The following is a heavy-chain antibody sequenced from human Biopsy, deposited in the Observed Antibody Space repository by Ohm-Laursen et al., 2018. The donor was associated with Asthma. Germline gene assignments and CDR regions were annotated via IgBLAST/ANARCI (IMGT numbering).Heavy chain of an antibody. Sequence: GTLSLTCTVSGGSITSSSYYWGWIRQPPGKGMEWIGSMYHSGSPYYHPSLKSRATISVDTSKNQLSLEMSSVTAADTAVYFCVRHQYSSSWSTFDYWGQGALVTVSS. CDR3: VRHQYSSSWSTFDY. CDR1: GGSITSSSYY. J-gene: IGHJ4*02. D-gene: IGHD3-22*01. CDR2: MYHSGSP. V-gene: IGHV4-39*01.